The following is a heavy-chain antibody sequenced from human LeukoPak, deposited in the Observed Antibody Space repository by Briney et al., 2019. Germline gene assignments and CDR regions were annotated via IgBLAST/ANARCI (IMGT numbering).Heavy chain of an antibody. CDR2: ISGANGDT. J-gene: IGHJ3*02. CDR3: ARRFSDDAFDI. V-gene: IGHV1-18*04. Sequence: ASVKVSCKASGFMFSNNGIIWVRQAPGQGFEWLGWISGANGDTYYTRRFQGRFTITSDTSTNTAYMELRSLRSDDTALYYCARRFSDDAFDIWGQGTMVTVSS. CDR1: GFMFSNNG.